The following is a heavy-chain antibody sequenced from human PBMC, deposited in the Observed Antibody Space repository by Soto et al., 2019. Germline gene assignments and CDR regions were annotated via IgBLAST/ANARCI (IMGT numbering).Heavy chain of an antibody. CDR1: GFTGFTFDNYA. V-gene: IGHV3-23*01. CDR2: ISGSGGST. J-gene: IGHJ1*01. D-gene: IGHD2-15*01. Sequence: EVHLLQSGGGLVQPGGSLRLSCAASGFTGFTFDNYAMSWVRQAPGKGLEWVSGISGSGGSTDYAESVKGRFTISRHKSKYMLYLQMNRRRGEDTAVYYCAKRNWEGCSGVSRYLYDHCGQGTLLTVSS. CDR3: AKRNWEGCSGVSRYLYDH.